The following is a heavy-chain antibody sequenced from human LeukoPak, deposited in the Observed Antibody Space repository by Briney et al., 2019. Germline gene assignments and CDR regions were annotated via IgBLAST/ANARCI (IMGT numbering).Heavy chain of an antibody. D-gene: IGHD4-17*01. J-gene: IGHJ4*02. CDR1: GYTFAGYY. CDR2: INPNTGDT. Sequence: ASVRVSCKASGYTFAGYYMHWVRQAPGQEFEWMGWINPNTGDTKYAQKFQGRVTMTRDTSINTAYMELTRLRSDDTAVYYCARDLTTVTLWGQGTLVTVSS. V-gene: IGHV1-2*02. CDR3: ARDLTTVTL.